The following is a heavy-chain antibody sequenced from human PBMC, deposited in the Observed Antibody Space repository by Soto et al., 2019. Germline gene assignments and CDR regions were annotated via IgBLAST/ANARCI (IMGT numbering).Heavy chain of an antibody. V-gene: IGHV4-59*01. Sequence: QVQLQESGPGLVKPSETLSLTCTVSGGSISNYYWSWIRQPPGKGLEWIGYIYSSGSTHYNPSLQNRVTISADTSKNQVSLKVNSVTAADTAMYYCARDHPHSYGVYYFDYWGQGTPVTVSS. CDR1: GGSISNYY. J-gene: IGHJ4*02. D-gene: IGHD5-18*01. CDR3: ARDHPHSYGVYYFDY. CDR2: IYSSGST.